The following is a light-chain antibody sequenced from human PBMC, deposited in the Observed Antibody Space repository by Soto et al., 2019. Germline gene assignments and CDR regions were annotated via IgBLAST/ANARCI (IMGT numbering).Light chain of an antibody. CDR1: SSDVGGYNH. CDR3: SSYASSSSYV. V-gene: IGLV2-14*01. Sequence: QSVLTQPASVSGSPGQSITISCTGTSSDVGGYNHVSWYQIHPGKAPKLIIYEVTSRPSGVSYRLSGSKSGNSASLTISGLQAEAEADYYCSSYASSSSYVFGGGTKVTV. J-gene: IGLJ1*01. CDR2: EVT.